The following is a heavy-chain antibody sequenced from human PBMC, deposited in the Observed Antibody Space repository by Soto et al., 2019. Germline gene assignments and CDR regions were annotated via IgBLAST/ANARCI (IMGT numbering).Heavy chain of an antibody. CDR2: MSGSGGGT. CDR1: GFTFSNYA. J-gene: IGHJ5*02. CDR3: AKDNRLLRYFDSRDENWFDP. Sequence: GGSLRLSCAASGFTFSNYAMAWVRQAPGKGLEWVSAMSGSGGGTYYADSVKGRFTLSRDNSKNTLYVQMNSLRADDTAVYYCAKDNRLLRYFDSRDENWFDPWGQGTLVTVSS. V-gene: IGHV3-23*01. D-gene: IGHD3-9*01.